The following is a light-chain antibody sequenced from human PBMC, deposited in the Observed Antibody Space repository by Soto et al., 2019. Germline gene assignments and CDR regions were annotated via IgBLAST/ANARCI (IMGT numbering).Light chain of an antibody. V-gene: IGKV3-15*01. CDR2: GAS. Sequence: EIVMTQSPATLSVSPGERATLSCRASQSVSSNLAWYQQKPGQAPRLLIYGASTRATGIPARFSGSGSGTEFTLTISSLQSEDCAVYYCQQYNNWPRTFGQGTTVEIK. J-gene: IGKJ1*01. CDR3: QQYNNWPRT. CDR1: QSVSSN.